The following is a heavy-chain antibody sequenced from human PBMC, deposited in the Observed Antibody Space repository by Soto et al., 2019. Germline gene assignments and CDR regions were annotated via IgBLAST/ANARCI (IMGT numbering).Heavy chain of an antibody. J-gene: IGHJ4*02. V-gene: IGHV3-48*01. CDR3: VRDHNWSFDS. CDR1: GFAFSSFS. D-gene: IGHD1-1*01. Sequence: EVQLVESGGGLVQPGGSLRLSCAASGFAFSSFSMNWVRQAPGKGLEWISYIMDGQDSYADSVKGRFTISRDNAKSSLFLQMNSLSAEDTAIYYCVRDHNWSFDSWGQGTLVTVSS. CDR2: IMDGQD.